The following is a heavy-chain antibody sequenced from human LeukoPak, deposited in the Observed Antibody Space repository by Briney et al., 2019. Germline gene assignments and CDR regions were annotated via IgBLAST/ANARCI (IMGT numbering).Heavy chain of an antibody. D-gene: IGHD2-2*01. Sequence: ASVKVSCKASDYSFSNYTFNWVRQAPGQGLEWMGWINTNTGNPTYAQGFTGRFVFSLDTSVSTAYLQISSLKAEDTAVYYCAREVDCSSTSCYGGAYYFDYWGQGTLVTVSS. V-gene: IGHV7-4-1*02. CDR3: AREVDCSSTSCYGGAYYFDY. CDR1: DYSFSNYT. CDR2: INTNTGNP. J-gene: IGHJ4*02.